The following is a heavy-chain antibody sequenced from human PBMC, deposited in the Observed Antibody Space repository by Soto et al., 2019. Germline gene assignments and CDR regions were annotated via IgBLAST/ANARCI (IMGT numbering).Heavy chain of an antibody. J-gene: IGHJ4*02. CDR3: ATYTVGEGGRGY. D-gene: IGHD3-16*01. Sequence: QVQLQESGPGLVKPSETLSLTCTVSGGSMRGQHWSWIRQPPGKGLEWIGHHSDSTNYNPSLKSRITISTDTSKNQFSLTLSSVAAADPAVYYCATYTVGEGGRGYWGQGTLVTVSS. V-gene: IGHV4-59*11. CDR1: GGSMRGQH. CDR2: HHSDST.